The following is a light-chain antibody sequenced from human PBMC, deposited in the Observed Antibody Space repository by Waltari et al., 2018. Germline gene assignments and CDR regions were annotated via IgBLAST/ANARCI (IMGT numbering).Light chain of an antibody. J-gene: IGKJ4*01. CDR3: QQYNSYPLT. Sequence: DIQMTQSPSTLSAYVGDRVTITCRASQSISRWVAWYQQKPGKAPKLLIYKASSLESGVPSRFSGRGSGTEFTLTISSLQPDDFAGYYCQQYNSYPLTFGGGTKVEIK. CDR1: QSISRW. V-gene: IGKV1-5*03. CDR2: KAS.